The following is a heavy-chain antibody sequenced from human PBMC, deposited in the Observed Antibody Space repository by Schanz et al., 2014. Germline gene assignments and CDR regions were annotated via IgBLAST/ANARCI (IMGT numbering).Heavy chain of an antibody. J-gene: IGHJ6*02. Sequence: EVQLVESGGGLAQPGGSLRLSCAASGFTFSSYAMSWVRQAPGKGLEWVSALTGSGTTTYYADSVKGRFTISRDNGETSVYLQINSLRVEDTAVYYCARFLARYQYYGVDVWGQGTTVIVSS. D-gene: IGHD3-3*01. CDR1: GFTFSSYA. V-gene: IGHV3-23*04. CDR3: ARFLARYQYYGVDV. CDR2: LTGSGTTT.